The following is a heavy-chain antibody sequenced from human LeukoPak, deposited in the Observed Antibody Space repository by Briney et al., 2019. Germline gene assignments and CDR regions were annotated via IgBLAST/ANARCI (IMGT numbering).Heavy chain of an antibody. V-gene: IGHV3-30-3*02. CDR1: GFTFSSYA. D-gene: IGHD6-19*01. CDR3: AKDSSGRPGYYYYGMDV. Sequence: GGSLRLSCVASGFTFSSYAMHWVRQAPGKGLEWVAVISYNGNNKYNADSVKGRFTISRDNSKNTLYLQMNSLRAEDTAVYYCAKDSSGRPGYYYYGMDVWGQGTTVTVSS. J-gene: IGHJ6*02. CDR2: ISYNGNNK.